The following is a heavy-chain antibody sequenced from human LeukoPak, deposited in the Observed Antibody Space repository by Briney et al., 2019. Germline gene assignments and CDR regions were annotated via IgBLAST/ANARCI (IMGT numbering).Heavy chain of an antibody. J-gene: IGHJ4*02. V-gene: IGHV3-21*01. CDR3: ARVMNDYGDYVFDY. Sequence: GGSLRLSCAASGFTFSSYEMNWVRQAPGKGLEWVSSISSRNNYIYYADSVKGRFTISRDNAKNSLYLQMNSLRAEDTAVYYCARVMNDYGDYVFDYWGQGTLVTVSS. CDR2: ISSRNNYI. CDR1: GFTFSSYE. D-gene: IGHD4-17*01.